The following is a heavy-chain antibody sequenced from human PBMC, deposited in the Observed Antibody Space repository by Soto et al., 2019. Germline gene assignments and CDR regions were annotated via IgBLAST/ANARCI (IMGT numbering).Heavy chain of an antibody. CDR2: IVVGSGNT. V-gene: IGHV1-58*02. D-gene: IGHD2-15*01. Sequence: QMQLVQSGPEVKKPGTSVKVSCKASGFTFTSSAMQWVRQARGQRLEWIGWIVVGSGNTNYAQKFQERVTITRDMSTSTAYMELSSLRSEETAVYYCAAASSYCSGGSCYYGAFDIWGQGTMVTASS. CDR3: AAASSYCSGGSCYYGAFDI. J-gene: IGHJ3*02. CDR1: GFTFTSSA.